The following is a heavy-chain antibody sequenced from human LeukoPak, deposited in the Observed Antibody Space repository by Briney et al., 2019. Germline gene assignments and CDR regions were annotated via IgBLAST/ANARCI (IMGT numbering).Heavy chain of an antibody. CDR1: GGSLSNYY. CDR2: IYYSGST. V-gene: IGHV4-59*01. Sequence: SQSLSLTRTVSGGSLSNYYLNCIRQPPGKGLEWIGYIYYSGSTNYNPALKSRVTISGDTSKNESSLKLTSVTAADTAVYYCARAPPIYHYYCGMDVWGQGTTVTVSS. CDR3: ARAPPIYHYYCGMDV. J-gene: IGHJ6*02.